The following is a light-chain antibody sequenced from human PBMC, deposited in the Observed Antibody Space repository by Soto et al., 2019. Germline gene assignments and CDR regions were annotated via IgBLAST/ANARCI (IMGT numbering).Light chain of an antibody. CDR2: EAL. CDR3: QQRNNWPLT. Sequence: ETVLTQSPATLSLSPGERATLSCRASRSISTYLAWYQQKPGQAPSLLIYEALNRATGIPARFSGSGSGTDLTITISSLEPEDFEVYYCQQRNNWPLTFGGGTKVDI. CDR1: RSISTY. J-gene: IGKJ4*02. V-gene: IGKV3-11*01.